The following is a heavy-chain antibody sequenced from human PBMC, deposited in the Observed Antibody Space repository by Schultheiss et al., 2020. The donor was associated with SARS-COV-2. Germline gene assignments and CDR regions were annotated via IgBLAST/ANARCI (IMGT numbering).Heavy chain of an antibody. CDR1: GGSISSYY. CDR3: ARTYYYDSSGYWGGFFDY. D-gene: IGHD3-22*01. V-gene: IGHV4-4*07. CDR2: IYTSGST. Sequence: SETLSLTCTVSGGSISSYYWSWIRQPAGKGLEWIGRIYTSGSTNYNPSLKSRVTMSVDTSKNQFSLKLSSVTAADTAVYYCARTYYYDSSGYWGGFFDYWGQGTLVTVSS. J-gene: IGHJ4*02.